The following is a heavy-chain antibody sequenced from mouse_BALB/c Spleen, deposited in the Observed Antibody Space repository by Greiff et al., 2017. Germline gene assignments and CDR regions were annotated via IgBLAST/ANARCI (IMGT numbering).Heavy chain of an antibody. V-gene: IGHV1-69*02. CDR2: IYPSDSYT. Sequence: QVQLQQPGAELVRPGASVKLSCKASCYTFTSYWINWVKQRPGQGLEWIGNIYPSDSYTNYNQKFKDKATLTVDKSSSTAYMQLSSPTSEDSAVYYCTRSSLAWFAYWGQGTLVTVSA. CDR3: TRSSLAWFAY. J-gene: IGHJ3*01. CDR1: CYTFTSYW.